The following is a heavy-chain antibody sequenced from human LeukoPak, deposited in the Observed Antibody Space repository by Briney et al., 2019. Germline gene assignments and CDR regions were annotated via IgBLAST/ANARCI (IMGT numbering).Heavy chain of an antibody. CDR2: IKSDGSST. D-gene: IGHD2/OR15-2a*01. CDR3: TRVPYL. V-gene: IGHV3-74*01. Sequence: GGSLRLSCAASRFTFSSYWMHWVRQAPGKGLVWVSRIKSDGSSTSYADSVKGRFTISRDNAKNTLYLQMNSLRAEDTAVYYCTRVPYLGGQGTLVTVSS. CDR1: RFTFSSYW. J-gene: IGHJ4*02.